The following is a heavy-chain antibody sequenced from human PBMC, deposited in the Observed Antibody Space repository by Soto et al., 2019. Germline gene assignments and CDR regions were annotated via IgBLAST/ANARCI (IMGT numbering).Heavy chain of an antibody. CDR2: IYTSGST. J-gene: IGHJ5*02. V-gene: IGHV4-4*07. Sequence: SETLSLTCTVSGGSISSYYWSWIRQPAGKGLEWIGRIYTSGSTNYNPSLKSRVTMSVDTSKNQFSLKLSSVTAADTAVYYCARGGKGITRTTESDPWGQGTLVTVSS. CDR1: GGSISSYY. D-gene: IGHD1-7*01. CDR3: ARGGKGITRTTESDP.